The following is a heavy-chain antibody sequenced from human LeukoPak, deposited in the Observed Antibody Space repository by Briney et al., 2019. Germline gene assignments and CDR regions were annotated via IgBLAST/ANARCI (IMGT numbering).Heavy chain of an antibody. CDR1: GYSFTSYW. J-gene: IGHJ4*02. V-gene: IGHV5-51*01. CDR2: IYPGDSDT. CDR3: ARLPMIAAAGNPFFDY. Sequence: GESLKISCKGSGYSFTSYWIGWVRQMPGKGLEWMGIIYPGDSDTRYSPSFQGQVTISADKSISTAYLQWSSLKASDTAMYYCARLPMIAAAGNPFFDYWGQGTLVTVSS. D-gene: IGHD6-13*01.